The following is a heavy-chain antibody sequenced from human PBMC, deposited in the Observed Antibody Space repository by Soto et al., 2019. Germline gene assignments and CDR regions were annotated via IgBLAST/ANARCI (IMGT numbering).Heavy chain of an antibody. V-gene: IGHV4-30-4*01. CDR2: VFYSGAT. Sequence: PSETLSLTCNVSGGPIKTGDYDWNWSRQPPGKGLEWIGYVFYSGATNDSPSLKSRAAISMDTSKNQFSLSLTSVTAADTAVYYCERAGFSYGHLLFWGQGIRVTVSS. J-gene: IGHJ4*02. CDR1: GGPIKTGDYD. D-gene: IGHD3-10*01. CDR3: ERAGFSYGHLLF.